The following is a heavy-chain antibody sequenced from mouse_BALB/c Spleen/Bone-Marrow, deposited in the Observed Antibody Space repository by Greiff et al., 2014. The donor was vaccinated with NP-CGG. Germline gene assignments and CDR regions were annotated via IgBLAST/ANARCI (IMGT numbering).Heavy chain of an antibody. D-gene: IGHD2-4*01. J-gene: IGHJ3*01. V-gene: IGHV1S81*02. CDR1: GYTFTSYW. CDR2: INPSNGRT. CDR3: ARWGITLAY. Sequence: QVQLQQPGAELVKPGASVKLSCKASGYTFTSYWMHWVKQRPGQGLEWIGEINPSNGRTNYNEKFKSKATLTVDKSSSTAYMQLSSLISEDSAVYYCARWGITLAYWGQGTLVTVSA.